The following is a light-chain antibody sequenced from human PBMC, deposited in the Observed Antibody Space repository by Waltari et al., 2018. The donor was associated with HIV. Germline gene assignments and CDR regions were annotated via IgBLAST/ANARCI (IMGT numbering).Light chain of an antibody. CDR1: SSDVGGYNY. CDR3: CSYAGSYV. V-gene: IGLV2-11*01. J-gene: IGLJ1*01. CDR2: DVS. Sequence: QSALTQPRSVSGSPGQSVTISCTGTSSDVGGYNYVSWYQHHPGKAPKLMIYDVSKRPSGVRDRCSGSKSGNTASLTISGLQAEDEADYYCCSYAGSYVFGTGTKVTVL.